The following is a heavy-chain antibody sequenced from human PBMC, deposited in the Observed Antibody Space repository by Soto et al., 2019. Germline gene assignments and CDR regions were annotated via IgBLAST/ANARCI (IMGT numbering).Heavy chain of an antibody. CDR1: GFTFSSYA. Sequence: GGSLRLSCAASGFTFSSYAMHWVRQAPGKGLEWVAVISYDGSNKYYADSVKGRFTISRDNSKNTLYLQMNSLRAEDTAVYYCAREEGDAFDIWGQGTMVTVSS. J-gene: IGHJ3*02. V-gene: IGHV3-30-3*01. CDR3: AREEGDAFDI. CDR2: ISYDGSNK.